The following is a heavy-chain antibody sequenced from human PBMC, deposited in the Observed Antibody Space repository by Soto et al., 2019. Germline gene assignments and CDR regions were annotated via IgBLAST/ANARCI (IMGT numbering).Heavy chain of an antibody. CDR1: GFNVNSDY. J-gene: IGHJ4*02. D-gene: IGHD2-21*02. CDR2: IYSGETT. V-gene: IGHV3-53*01. CDR3: TRDGRGLGRLSLFEY. Sequence: GGSLRLSCAASGFNVNSDYMNWVRQTPGKVLEWVASIYSGETTYYADSVRGRFTISSDKSNNTLYFQLSSLRIEDTAVYYCTRDGRGLGRLSLFEYWGQGVLVTVSS.